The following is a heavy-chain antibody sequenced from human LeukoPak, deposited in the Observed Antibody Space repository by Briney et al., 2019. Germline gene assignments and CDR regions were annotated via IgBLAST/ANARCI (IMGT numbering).Heavy chain of an antibody. D-gene: IGHD1-14*01. Sequence: PRGSLRLSCAASVFTFSTYLISSVRQAPGEGRELVATIRQDGSAKYYVDSVKGRFTISRDNNAKNSLYLQLNSLRADDTAVYYCARNQRRLDYWGQGALVTVSS. V-gene: IGHV3-7*01. CDR1: VFTFSTYL. CDR3: ARNQRRLDY. CDR2: IRQDGSAK. J-gene: IGHJ4*02.